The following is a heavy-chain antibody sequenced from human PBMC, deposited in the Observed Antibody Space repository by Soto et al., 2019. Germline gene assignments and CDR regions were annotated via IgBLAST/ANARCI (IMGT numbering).Heavy chain of an antibody. V-gene: IGHV4-4*07. Sequence: SETQCLTCTVSGGSIGSYHWSWVRQPPGKGLEWIGRIYTSGSTNYNPSLKSRVTMSVDTSKNQFSLKLSSVTAADTAVYYCARGKPAAEIAAAGAIDYWGQGTLVTVSS. CDR2: IYTSGST. CDR1: GGSIGSYH. D-gene: IGHD6-13*01. CDR3: ARGKPAAEIAAAGAIDY. J-gene: IGHJ4*02.